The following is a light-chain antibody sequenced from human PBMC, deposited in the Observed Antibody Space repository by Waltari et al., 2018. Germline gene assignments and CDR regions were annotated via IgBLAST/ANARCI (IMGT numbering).Light chain of an antibody. Sequence: QSALTQPASVSGSPGQSITISCTGTSSDIGNYNFVSWYQHQPGQAPKLVIYDVSARPSLVSNRFSGSKSGNTASLTISGLQPEDEADYYCCSYVDTTSWLFGGGTKLTVL. CDR2: DVS. CDR3: CSYVDTTSWL. J-gene: IGLJ3*02. CDR1: SSDIGNYNF. V-gene: IGLV2-23*02.